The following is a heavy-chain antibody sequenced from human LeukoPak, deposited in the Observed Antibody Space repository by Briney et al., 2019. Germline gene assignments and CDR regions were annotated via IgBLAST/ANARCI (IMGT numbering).Heavy chain of an antibody. CDR1: GYTFTNYA. CDR2: ISTYNGNT. J-gene: IGHJ3*02. V-gene: IGHV1-18*01. CDR3: AIAEAHYYGAGNYYFTRGALDI. Sequence: ASVKVSCKASGYTFTNYAISWVRQAPGQGLEWMGWISTYNGNTNYAQNLQGRVTMTTDTSTSTAYMEVRSLRSDDTAMYYCAIAEAHYYGAGNYYFTRGALDIWGQGTMVTVSS. D-gene: IGHD3-10*01.